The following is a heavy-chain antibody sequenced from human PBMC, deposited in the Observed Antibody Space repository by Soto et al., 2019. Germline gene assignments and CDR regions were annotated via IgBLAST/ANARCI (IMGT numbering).Heavy chain of an antibody. CDR3: ARAFQPPYHSKGYYYYYMDV. CDR2: INHSGST. D-gene: IGHD4-4*01. Sequence: SETLSLTCAVYGGSFSGYYWSWIRQPPGKGLEWIGEINHSGSTNYNPSLKSRVTISVDTSKNQFSLKLSSVTAADTAVYYCARAFQPPYHSKGYYYYYMDVRGKGTTVTVSS. CDR1: GGSFSGYY. J-gene: IGHJ6*03. V-gene: IGHV4-34*01.